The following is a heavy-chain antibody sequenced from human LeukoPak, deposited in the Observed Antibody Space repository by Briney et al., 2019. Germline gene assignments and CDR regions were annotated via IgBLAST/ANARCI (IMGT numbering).Heavy chain of an antibody. CDR3: ARAVAAAGSY. Sequence: GGSLRLSCSASGFTFSSYAMHWVRQAPGKGLEYVSAISSNGGSTYYADSVKGRFTISRDNSKNTLYLQMSSLRAEDTAVYYCARAVAAAGSYWGQGTLVTVSS. D-gene: IGHD6-13*01. CDR2: ISSNGGST. V-gene: IGHV3-64D*06. J-gene: IGHJ4*02. CDR1: GFTFSSYA.